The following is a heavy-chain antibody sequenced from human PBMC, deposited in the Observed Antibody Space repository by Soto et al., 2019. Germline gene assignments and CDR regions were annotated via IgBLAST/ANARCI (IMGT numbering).Heavy chain of an antibody. Sequence: EVQLVESGGGLVKPGRSLRLSCTASGFTFGNFAMSWVRQAPGKGLEWVGFIRSKANGGATEYAASVKGRFTVSRDDSKSIAYLQMNSLKTEDNAVYYCTRGYGGADYWGQGTLVTVSS. D-gene: IGHD4-17*01. CDR3: TRGYGGADY. J-gene: IGHJ4*02. V-gene: IGHV3-49*04. CDR2: IRSKANGGAT. CDR1: GFTFGNFA.